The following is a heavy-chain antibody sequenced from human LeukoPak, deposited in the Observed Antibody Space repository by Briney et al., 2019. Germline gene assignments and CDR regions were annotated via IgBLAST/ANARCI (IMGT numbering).Heavy chain of an antibody. Sequence: SETLSLTCTVSGGSISSSSYYWGWIRQPPGKGLEWIGSIYYSGSTYYNPSLKSQVTISVDTSKNQFSLKLSSVTAADTAVYYCARVKYDFWSGRLEPWGQGTLVTVSS. D-gene: IGHD3-3*01. CDR2: IYYSGST. J-gene: IGHJ5*02. CDR1: GGSISSSSYY. V-gene: IGHV4-39*07. CDR3: ARVKYDFWSGRLEP.